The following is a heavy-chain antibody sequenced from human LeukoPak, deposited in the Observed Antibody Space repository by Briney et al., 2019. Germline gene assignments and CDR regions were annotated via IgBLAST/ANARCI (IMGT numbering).Heavy chain of an antibody. CDR2: IYHSGST. CDR1: GGSISSSNW. D-gene: IGHD6-19*01. V-gene: IGHV4-4*02. CDR3: ASLTVAGGLYYYYYGMDV. Sequence: SETLSLTCAVSGGSISSSNWWSWVRQPPGKGLEWIGEIYHSGSTNYNPSLKSRVTISVDKSKNQFSLKLSSVTAADTAVYYCASLTVAGGLYYYYYGMDVWGKGTTVTVSS. J-gene: IGHJ6*04.